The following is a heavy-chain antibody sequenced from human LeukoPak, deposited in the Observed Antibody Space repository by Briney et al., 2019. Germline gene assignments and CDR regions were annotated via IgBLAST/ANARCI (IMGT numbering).Heavy chain of an antibody. V-gene: IGHV5-51*01. D-gene: IGHD2-15*01. CDR1: GYSFTSYW. J-gene: IGHJ4*02. CDR2: IYPGDSDT. CDR3: AIHCGGGSCYSGYFDY. Sequence: GESLKISCKGSGYSFTSYWIGWGRQMPGKGLEWIGIIYPGDSDTRYSPSFQGQVTIPADKSISTAYRQWSSLKASDTAMYYCAIHCGGGSCYSGYFDYWGQGTLVTVSS.